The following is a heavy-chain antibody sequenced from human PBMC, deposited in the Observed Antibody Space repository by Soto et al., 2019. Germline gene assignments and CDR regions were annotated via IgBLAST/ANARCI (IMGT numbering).Heavy chain of an antibody. V-gene: IGHV3-7*01. J-gene: IGHJ3*02. CDR2: IKQDGSEK. CDR3: ARGGAPLLSNPIGDAFDI. D-gene: IGHD1-26*01. Sequence: GGSLRLSCAASGFTFSSYWMSWVRQAPGKGLEWVANIKQDGSEKYYVDSVKGRFTISRDNAKNSLYLQMNSLRAEDTAVYYCARGGAPLLSNPIGDAFDIWGQGTMVTVSS. CDR1: GFTFSSYW.